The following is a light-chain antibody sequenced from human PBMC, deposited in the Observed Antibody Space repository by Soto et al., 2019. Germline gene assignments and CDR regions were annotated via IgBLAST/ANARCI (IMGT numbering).Light chain of an antibody. CDR2: LGS. J-gene: IGKJ4*01. V-gene: IGKV2-28*01. Sequence: DILMTQSPLSLPVTPGEPASISCRSSQSLLSINGYNYLDWYLQKPGQSPQLLIYLGSNRASGVPDRFGGSGSGTYFTQKIRRVEAEDVGVYYGIKPLTPPLIFGGGTKVEIK. CDR3: IKPLTPPLI. CDR1: QSLLSINGYNY.